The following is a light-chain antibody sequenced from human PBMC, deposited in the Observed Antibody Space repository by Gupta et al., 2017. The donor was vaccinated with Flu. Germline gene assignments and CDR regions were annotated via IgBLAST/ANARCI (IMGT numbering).Light chain of an antibody. V-gene: IGKV3-11*01. J-gene: IGKJ5*01. CDR3: QQRSNWPSIT. CDR1: QIVSSY. CDR2: DAS. Sequence: ATLSLSPGERATLSCRASQIVSSYLAWYQQKPGQAPRLLIYDASNRATGIPARFSGSGSGTDFTLTISSLEPEDFAVYYCQQRSNWPSITFGQGTRLEIK.